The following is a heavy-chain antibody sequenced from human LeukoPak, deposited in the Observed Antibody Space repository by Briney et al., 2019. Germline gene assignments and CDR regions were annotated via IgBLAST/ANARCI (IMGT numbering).Heavy chain of an antibody. Sequence: PGGSLRLSCAAAGLTVSNNYMSWVRQPPGKGLEWVSIIYSGGSTYYADSLKDRFTISRDNSKSTLYLQMNSLRAEDTAAYYCARTIVGDNLDAFDIWGQGTVVTVSS. CDR2: IYSGGST. CDR3: ARTIVGDNLDAFDI. V-gene: IGHV3-66*01. D-gene: IGHD1-26*01. J-gene: IGHJ3*02. CDR1: GLTVSNNY.